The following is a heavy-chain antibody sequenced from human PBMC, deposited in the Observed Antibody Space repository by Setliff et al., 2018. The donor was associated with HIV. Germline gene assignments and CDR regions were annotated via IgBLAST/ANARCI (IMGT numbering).Heavy chain of an antibody. V-gene: IGHV3-74*01. D-gene: IGHD3-16*01. CDR3: ARDRFRGGVGTGLAEY. CDR1: GFTFRSYW. J-gene: IGHJ4*02. Sequence: GGSLRLSCAASGFTFRSYWMYWVRQPPGKGLVWVSRINIDGGSTNYADSVKGRFTISRDNAKNTLYLQMNGLSAEDTAVYYCARDRFRGGVGTGLAEYWGQGTVVTVS. CDR2: INIDGGST.